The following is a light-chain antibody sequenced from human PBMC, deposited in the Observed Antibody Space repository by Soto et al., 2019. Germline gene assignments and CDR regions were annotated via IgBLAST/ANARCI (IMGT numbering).Light chain of an antibody. J-gene: IGKJ3*01. CDR1: QSIDSW. CDR2: KAS. V-gene: IGKV1-5*03. Sequence: DIQLTQPPSTLSASVGDRVTSTCRASQSIDSWLAWYQKKPGQSPKLLIHKASTLESEVPSRFSAIGSGTQITLTISSLQPDDFATYYCQQYHSSSTVGPGTKVDTK. CDR3: QQYHSSST.